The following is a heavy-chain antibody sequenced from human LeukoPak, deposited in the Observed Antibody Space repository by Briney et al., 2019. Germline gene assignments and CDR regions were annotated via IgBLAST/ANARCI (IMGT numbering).Heavy chain of an antibody. CDR2: IKQDGSEK. V-gene: IGHV3-7*01. CDR1: GFTFSSYW. D-gene: IGHD3-10*01. Sequence: GGSLRLSCAASGFTFSSYWMSWVRQAPGKGLEWVANIKQDGSEKYYVDSVKGRFTISRDNDKNSLYLQMNSLRAEDTAVYYCARDQGSGINYYYYYMDVWGRGTTVTVSS. J-gene: IGHJ6*03. CDR3: ARDQGSGINYYYYYMDV.